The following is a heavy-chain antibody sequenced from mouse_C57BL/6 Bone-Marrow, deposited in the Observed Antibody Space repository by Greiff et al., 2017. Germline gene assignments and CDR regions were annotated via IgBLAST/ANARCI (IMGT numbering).Heavy chain of an antibody. V-gene: IGHV1-69*01. D-gene: IGHD1-1*01. Sequence: QVQLQQPGAELVMPGASVKLSCKASGYTFTSYWMHWVKQRPGQGLEWIGELDPSDSYTNYNQKFKGKSTLTVDKSSSTAYMQLSSLTSEDSAVYYCAREAYYVAMDYWGQGTSVTVSS. CDR3: AREAYYVAMDY. CDR2: LDPSDSYT. CDR1: GYTFTSYW. J-gene: IGHJ4*01.